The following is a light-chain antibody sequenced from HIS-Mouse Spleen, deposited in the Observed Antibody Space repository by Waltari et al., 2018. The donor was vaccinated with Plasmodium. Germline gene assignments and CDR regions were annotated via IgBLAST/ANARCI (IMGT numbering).Light chain of an antibody. Sequence: EIVLTQSPGTLSLSPGERATLSCRARQSVSSSYLSWYQQKPCQAPRLLIYGASSRGNGIPDRFSGSGAGTDFTLTISRLEPEDFAVYYCQQYGSSPPLTFGGGTKVEIK. CDR2: GAS. CDR3: QQYGSSPPLT. J-gene: IGKJ4*01. V-gene: IGKV3-20*01. CDR1: QSVSSSY.